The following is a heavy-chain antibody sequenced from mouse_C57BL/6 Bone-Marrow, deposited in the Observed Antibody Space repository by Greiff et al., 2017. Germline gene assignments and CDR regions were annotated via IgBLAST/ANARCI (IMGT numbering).Heavy chain of an antibody. CDR2: IYPGDGDT. CDR3: AKLYGNYGFDY. CDR1: GYAFSSSW. J-gene: IGHJ2*01. D-gene: IGHD2-1*01. V-gene: IGHV1-82*01. Sequence: QVQLKRSGPELVKPGASVKISCKASGYAFSSSWMNWVKQRPGKGLEWIGRIYPGDGDTNYNGKFKGKATLTADKSSSTAYMQLSSLTSEDSAVYFCAKLYGNYGFDYWGQGTTLTVSS.